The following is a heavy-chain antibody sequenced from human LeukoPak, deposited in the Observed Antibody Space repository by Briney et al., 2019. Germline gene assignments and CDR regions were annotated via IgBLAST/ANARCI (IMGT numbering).Heavy chain of an antibody. CDR3: ARVPGGGTAAN. CDR2: IYYSGST. Sequence: PSETLSLTCTVSGSSVSSGSYYWSWIRQPPGKGLEWIGYIYYSGSTNYNPSLKSRVTISVDTSKNQFSLKLRSVTAADTAVYYCARVPGGGTAANWGQGTMVTVSS. J-gene: IGHJ3*01. D-gene: IGHD1-7*01. CDR1: GSSVSSGSYY. V-gene: IGHV4-61*01.